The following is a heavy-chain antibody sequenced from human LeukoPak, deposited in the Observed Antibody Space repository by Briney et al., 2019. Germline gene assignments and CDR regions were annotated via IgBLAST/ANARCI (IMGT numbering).Heavy chain of an antibody. D-gene: IGHD6-6*01. CDR2: INPDGRST. CDR3: ATGVPARPGDY. CDR1: GFTFSRYW. J-gene: IGHJ4*02. Sequence: GGSLRLSCAASGFTFSRYWMHWVRQAPGKGLVWVSHINPDGRSTTYADSVKGRFTISRDNAQNTLYLQMNSLRAEDTAVYYCATGVPARPGDYWGQGTLVTVSS. V-gene: IGHV3-74*01.